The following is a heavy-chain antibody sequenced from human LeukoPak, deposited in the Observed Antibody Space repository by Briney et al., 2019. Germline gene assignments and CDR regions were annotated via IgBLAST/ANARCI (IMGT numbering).Heavy chain of an antibody. CDR2: ISWNSGSI. CDR1: GFTFDDYA. CDR3: AKPKGRGGDFSVLYAFDI. V-gene: IGHV3-9*01. D-gene: IGHD2-21*02. Sequence: GGSLRLSCAASGFTFDDYAMHWVRQAPGKGLEWVSGISWNSGSIGYADSVKGRFTISRDNSKNTLYLQMNSLRAEDTAVYYCAKPKGRGGDFSVLYAFDIWGQGTMVTVSS. J-gene: IGHJ3*02.